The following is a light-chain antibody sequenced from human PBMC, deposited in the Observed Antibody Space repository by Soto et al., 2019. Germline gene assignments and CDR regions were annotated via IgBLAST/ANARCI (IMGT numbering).Light chain of an antibody. Sequence: QSALTQPASVSGSPGQSITISCTGTSSDVGAYNYDSWFQQYPGKAPKLMIYDVSNRPSGVSNRFSGSKSGNTASLTISGLQAEDEADYYCCSYTSSSTYVFGTGTKLTVL. CDR1: SSDVGAYNY. J-gene: IGLJ1*01. V-gene: IGLV2-14*01. CDR3: CSYTSSSTYV. CDR2: DVS.